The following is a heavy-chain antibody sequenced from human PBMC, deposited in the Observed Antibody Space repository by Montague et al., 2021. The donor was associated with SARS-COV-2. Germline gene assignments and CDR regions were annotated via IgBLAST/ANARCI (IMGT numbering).Heavy chain of an antibody. D-gene: IGHD3-10*01. CDR3: AHLVGYGWGIYTDY. CDR2: SYWDDDR. Sequence: PALMKPTQTLTLTCTFSGFLLSTSGVGVGWIRQPPGKALEWLALSYWDDDRRYSPSLKSRLTITKDTAKNQVVLKMTNMDPVDTAKYYCAHLVGYGWGIYTDYWGQGKLVTVSS. CDR1: GFLLSTSGVG. J-gene: IGHJ4*02. V-gene: IGHV2-5*02.